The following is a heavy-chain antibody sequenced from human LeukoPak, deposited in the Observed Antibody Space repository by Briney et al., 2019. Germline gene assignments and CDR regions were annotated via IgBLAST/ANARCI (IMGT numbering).Heavy chain of an antibody. D-gene: IGHD6-25*01. Sequence: ASVKVSCKASGYSFTDYYMHWVRQAPGQGLEWMGWINPNSGGTNYAQKFQGRVTMTRDTSISTAYMELSRLRSDDTAVYYCARDRASPRVYSSAVGDYWGQGTLVTVSS. CDR1: GYSFTDYY. CDR2: INPNSGGT. V-gene: IGHV1-2*02. CDR3: ARDRASPRVYSSAVGDY. J-gene: IGHJ4*02.